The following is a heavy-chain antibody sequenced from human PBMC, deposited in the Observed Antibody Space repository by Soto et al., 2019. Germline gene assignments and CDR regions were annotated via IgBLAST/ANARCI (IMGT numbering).Heavy chain of an antibody. D-gene: IGHD2-8*02. CDR3: AGVGGVXXXNYFNY. V-gene: IGHV4-59*01. Sequence: SETLSLTCTVSGGSISRYYWNWIRQPPGKGLEWIGYIYYSGSTNYNPSLKSRVTISVDTSKNQFSLKLSSVTAADTAVYFCAGVGGVXXXNYFNYLGQGTQVTVSS. CDR2: IYYSGST. J-gene: IGHJ4*02. CDR1: GGSISRYY.